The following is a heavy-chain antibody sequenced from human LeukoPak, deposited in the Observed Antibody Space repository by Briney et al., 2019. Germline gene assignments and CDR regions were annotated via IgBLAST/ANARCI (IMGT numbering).Heavy chain of an antibody. CDR3: ARDRGGLLWFGEPGREAFDI. CDR1: GGSISSYY. D-gene: IGHD3-10*01. Sequence: SETLSLTCTVSGGSISSYYWSWIRQPPGKGLEWIGSIYHSGSTYYNPSLKSRVTISVDTSKNQFSLKLSSVTAADTAVYYCARDRGGLLWFGEPGREAFDIWGQGTMVTVSS. CDR2: IYHSGST. J-gene: IGHJ3*02. V-gene: IGHV4-38-2*02.